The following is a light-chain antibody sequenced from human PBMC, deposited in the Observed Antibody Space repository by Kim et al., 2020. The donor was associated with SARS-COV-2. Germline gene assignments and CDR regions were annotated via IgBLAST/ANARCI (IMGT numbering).Light chain of an antibody. CDR2: GNN. V-gene: IGLV1-40*01. Sequence: RVTISCTGSSSTIGAGYDVHWYQQLPGTAPKLLIYGNNNRPSGVPDRISGSKSGTSASLAITGLQAEDEADYYCQSYDSSPSGWVFGGGTQLTVL. CDR3: QSYDSSPSGWV. CDR1: SSTIGAGYD. J-gene: IGLJ3*02.